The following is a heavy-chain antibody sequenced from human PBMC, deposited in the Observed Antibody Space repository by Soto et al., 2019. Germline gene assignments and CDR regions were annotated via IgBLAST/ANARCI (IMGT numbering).Heavy chain of an antibody. CDR3: ARGGEGTPYYDFWSGWAYYMDV. V-gene: IGHV4-34*01. CDR1: GGSFSGYY. J-gene: IGHJ6*03. CDR2: INHSGST. D-gene: IGHD3-3*01. Sequence: NPSETLSLTCAVYGGSFSGYYWSWVRQPPGKGLEWIGEINHSGSTNYNPSLKSRVTISVDTSKNQFSLKLSSVTAADTAVYYCARGGEGTPYYDFWSGWAYYMDVWGKGITVTVSS.